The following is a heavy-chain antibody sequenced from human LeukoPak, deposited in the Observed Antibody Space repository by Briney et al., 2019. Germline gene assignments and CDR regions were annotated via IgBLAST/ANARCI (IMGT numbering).Heavy chain of an antibody. V-gene: IGHV3-23*01. J-gene: IGHJ4*02. Sequence: PGASLRLSCAASGFTFGNYAMSWVRQAPGRGLEWVSTINGGGDSIYYADSVKGRFTISRDNSKNTLYLQMKSLRVEDTAVYYCAKESPQFDYWGQGTLVTVSS. CDR2: INGGGDSI. CDR1: GFTFGNYA. CDR3: AKESPQFDY.